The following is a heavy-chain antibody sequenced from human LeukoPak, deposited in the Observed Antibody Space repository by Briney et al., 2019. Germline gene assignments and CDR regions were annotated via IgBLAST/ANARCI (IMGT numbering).Heavy chain of an antibody. CDR3: ARVVWSGYYNDY. D-gene: IGHD3-3*01. Sequence: PSETLSPTCTVSGASLSSYYSGWIRQPPGKGRGWSGYIYYSGSTNYNPSLKSRVTISVDTSKNLLSLKLSSVTAADTAGYYCARVVWSGYYNDYWGQGTLVTVSS. V-gene: IGHV4-59*01. J-gene: IGHJ4*02. CDR1: GASLSSYY. CDR2: IYYSGST.